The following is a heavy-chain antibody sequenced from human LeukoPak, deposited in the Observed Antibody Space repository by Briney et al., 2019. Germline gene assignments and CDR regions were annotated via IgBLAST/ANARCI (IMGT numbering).Heavy chain of an antibody. V-gene: IGHV1-2*02. Sequence: GASVKVSCKACGYTFTGSYMHWVRQAPGQGLEWMGWINPKSGGTNYAQKFQGRVTMTRDTSIHTAYMELSSRRLGATAVHYCAREEYGFDPWGQGTLVTVSS. D-gene: IGHD2-2*01. J-gene: IGHJ5*02. CDR2: INPKSGGT. CDR1: GYTFTGSY. CDR3: AREEYGFDP.